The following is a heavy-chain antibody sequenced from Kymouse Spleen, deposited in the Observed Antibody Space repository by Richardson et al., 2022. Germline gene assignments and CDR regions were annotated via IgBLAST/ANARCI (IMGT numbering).Heavy chain of an antibody. D-gene: IGHD3-10*01. V-gene: IGHV1-3*01. CDR3: AREGYSSSLLWFGESNWFDP. J-gene: IGHJ5*02. CDR1: GYTFTSYA. CDR2: INAGNGNT. Sequence: QVQLVQSGAEVKKPGASVKVSCKASGYTFTSYAMHWVRQAPGQRLEWMGWINAGNGNTKYSQKFQGRVTITRDTSASTAYMELSSLRSEDTAVYYCAREGYSSSLLWFGESNWFDPWGQGTLVTVSS.